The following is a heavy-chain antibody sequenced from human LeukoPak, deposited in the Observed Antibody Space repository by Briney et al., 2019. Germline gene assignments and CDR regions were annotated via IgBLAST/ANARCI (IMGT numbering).Heavy chain of an antibody. CDR2: IKSKTDGGTT. CDR1: GFTFSNAW. CDR3: TTDSFVVVRGAFNWFDS. D-gene: IGHD2-2*01. J-gene: IGHJ5*01. V-gene: IGHV3-15*01. Sequence: KPGGSLRLSCAASGFTFSNAWMSWVRQAPGKGLEWVGRIKSKTDGGTTDYGTPVKGRFTISRDDSKNTLYLQMNSLKTEDTAVYYCTTDSFVVVRGAFNWFDSWGQGTLVTVSS.